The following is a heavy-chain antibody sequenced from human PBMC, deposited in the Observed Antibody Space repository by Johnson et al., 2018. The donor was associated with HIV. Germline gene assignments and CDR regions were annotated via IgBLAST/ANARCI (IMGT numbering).Heavy chain of an antibody. V-gene: IGHV3-23*04. J-gene: IGHJ3*02. D-gene: IGHD3-3*01. Sequence: EVQLVESGGGVVQPGRSLRLSCAASGFTFSSYWMSWVRQAPGKGLEWVSGISGSGGSTYYADSVKGRFTISRDNFKNTLYLQMNSLKTEDTAVYYCTTRVTVVIISSDAFDIWGQGTMVTVSS. CDR2: ISGSGGST. CDR1: GFTFSSYW. CDR3: TTRVTVVIISSDAFDI.